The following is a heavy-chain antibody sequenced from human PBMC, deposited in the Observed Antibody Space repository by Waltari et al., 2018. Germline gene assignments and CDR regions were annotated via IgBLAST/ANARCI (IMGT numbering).Heavy chain of an antibody. J-gene: IGHJ4*02. V-gene: IGHV4-61*02. CDR2: IYTSGST. CDR3: ARDMYSSSFDY. D-gene: IGHD6-13*01. CDR1: GGSISSGSYY. Sequence: QVQLQESGPGLVKPSQTLSLTCTVSGGSISSGSYYWSWIRQPAGKGLEWIGRIYTSGSTNYNPSLKSRVTISVDTSKNQFSLKLSSVTAADTAVYYCARDMYSSSFDYWGQGTLVTVSS.